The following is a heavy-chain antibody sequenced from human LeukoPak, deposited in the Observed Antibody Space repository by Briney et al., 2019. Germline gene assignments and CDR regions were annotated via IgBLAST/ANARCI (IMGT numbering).Heavy chain of an antibody. J-gene: IGHJ4*02. CDR1: GFILSSYW. CDR3: ARDLGSSWQGGDY. CDR2: ISSDGSST. Sequence: GGSLRLSCTTSGFILSSYWMHWVRQAPGKGLVWVSRISSDGSSTEYADSVKGRFTISRDNAKNTLYLQMNSLRAEDTAVYYCARDLGSSWQGGDYWGQGTLVTVSS. D-gene: IGHD6-13*01. V-gene: IGHV3-74*03.